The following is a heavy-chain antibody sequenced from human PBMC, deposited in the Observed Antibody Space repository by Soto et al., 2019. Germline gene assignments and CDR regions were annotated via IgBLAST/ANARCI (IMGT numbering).Heavy chain of an antibody. CDR1: GYSFSFYG. CDR2: ISSYNGDT. V-gene: IGHV1-18*01. CDR3: AREGVAPYYYYGMDV. D-gene: IGHD5-12*01. Sequence: ASVKVSCKASGYSFSFYGINWVRQAPGQGLEWMGWISSYNGDTNYAQTFQGRVTMTTGTSTSTAYMELRSLRSDDTAVYYCAREGVAPYYYYGMDVWGQGTPVTVSS. J-gene: IGHJ6*02.